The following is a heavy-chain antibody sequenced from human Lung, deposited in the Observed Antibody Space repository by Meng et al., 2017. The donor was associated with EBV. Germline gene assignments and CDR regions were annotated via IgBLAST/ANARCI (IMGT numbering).Heavy chain of an antibody. CDR3: ARVEVGITSGDY. CDR1: GYTFTNYG. CDR2: ISAYNGNT. J-gene: IGHJ4*02. V-gene: IGHV1-18*01. D-gene: IGHD1-26*01. Sequence: QAQLVQPGGEVQKPGAPVQVSCKASGYTFTNYGITWVRQAPGQGLEWMGWISAYNGNTNYAQTLQGRLTMTTDTSTSTAYMERRSLRSDDTAVYYCARVEVGITSGDYWGQGTLVTVSA.